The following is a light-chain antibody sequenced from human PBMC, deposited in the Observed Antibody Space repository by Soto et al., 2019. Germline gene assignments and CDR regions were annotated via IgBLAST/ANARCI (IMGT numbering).Light chain of an antibody. CDR2: GNN. CDR1: SSNIGRNS. V-gene: IGLV1-44*01. J-gene: IGLJ2*01. CDR3: AAWDDSLNALL. Sequence: QSALTQPPSASGTPGQRVTISCSGSSSNIGRNSVNWYQHLPGTAPKLLIYGNNQRPSGVPDRFSGSKSGTSASLAISGLQSEDEAEYYCAAWDDSLNALLFGGGTKLTVL.